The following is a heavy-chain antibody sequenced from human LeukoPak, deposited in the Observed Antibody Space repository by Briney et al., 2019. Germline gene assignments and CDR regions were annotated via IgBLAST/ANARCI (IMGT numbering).Heavy chain of an antibody. CDR1: GYTFTGYY. V-gene: IGHV1-2*02. Sequence: HGASVKVSCKASGYTFTGYYMHWVRQAPGQGLEWMGWINPNSGGTNYAQKFQGRVTMTRDTSISTAYMELSRLRSDDTAVYYCAREYSYGWRQDWFDPWGQGTLVTVSS. D-gene: IGHD5-18*01. CDR2: INPNSGGT. CDR3: AREYSYGWRQDWFDP. J-gene: IGHJ5*02.